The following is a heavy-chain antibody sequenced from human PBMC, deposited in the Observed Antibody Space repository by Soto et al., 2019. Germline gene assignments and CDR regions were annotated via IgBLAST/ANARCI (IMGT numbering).Heavy chain of an antibody. D-gene: IGHD5-12*01. J-gene: IGHJ4*02. V-gene: IGHV3-23*01. CDR1: GFAFHNQG. Sequence: PGGSLRLSCAASGFAFHNQGMHWVRRAPGKGLEWVAAISGGGGSTYYADSVKGRFTISRDNSKNTLYLQMNSLRAEDTAVYYCAKDLGYSGYEPLDYWGQGTLVTVS. CDR2: ISGGGGST. CDR3: AKDLGYSGYEPLDY.